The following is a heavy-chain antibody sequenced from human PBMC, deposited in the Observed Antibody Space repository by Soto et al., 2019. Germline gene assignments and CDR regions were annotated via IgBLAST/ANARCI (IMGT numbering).Heavy chain of an antibody. D-gene: IGHD6-6*01. CDR3: ARRIRGSYGFDY. V-gene: IGHV3-74*01. Sequence: EVQLVESGGGLVQPGGSLRLSCAASGFTFNSHWMDWVRQAPGKGLVWVSRVNGDGSSTNYADSVMGRFTISRDKAKNTVYLQMNSLRANYTAVFYCARRIRGSYGFDYWGQGTQVTVSS. CDR2: VNGDGSST. CDR1: GFTFNSHW. J-gene: IGHJ4*02.